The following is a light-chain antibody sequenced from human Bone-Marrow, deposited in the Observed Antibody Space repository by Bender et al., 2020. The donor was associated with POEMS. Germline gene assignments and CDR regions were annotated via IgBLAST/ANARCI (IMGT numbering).Light chain of an antibody. CDR1: SSNIGSNT. J-gene: IGLJ3*02. CDR3: QSYDNSLGGWV. V-gene: IGLV1-44*01. CDR2: SND. Sequence: QSVLTQPPSASGTPGQRVTISCSGSSSNIGSNTGNWYQQLPGTAPKLLIYSNDQRPSGVPDRFSGSKSGTSASLAISGLQSEDEGDYYCQSYDNSLGGWVFGGGTKLTVL.